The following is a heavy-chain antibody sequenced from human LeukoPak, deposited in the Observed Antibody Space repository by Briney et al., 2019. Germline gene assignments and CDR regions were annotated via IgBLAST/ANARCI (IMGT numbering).Heavy chain of an antibody. Sequence: SETLSLTCAVYGVSFSGYYWSWIRQPPGKGLEWIGEINHSGSTNYNPSLKSRVTISVDTSKNQFSLKLSSVTAADTAVYYCASVIAAAGVPYYFDYWGQGTLVTVSS. CDR2: INHSGST. J-gene: IGHJ4*02. CDR1: GVSFSGYY. V-gene: IGHV4-34*01. CDR3: ASVIAAAGVPYYFDY. D-gene: IGHD6-13*01.